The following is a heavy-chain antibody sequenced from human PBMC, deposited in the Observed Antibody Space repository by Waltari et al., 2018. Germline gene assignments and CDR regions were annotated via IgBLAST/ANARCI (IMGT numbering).Heavy chain of an antibody. CDR3: ARIGGSSGWYDY. CDR1: GGSFSGYY. V-gene: IGHV4-34*01. D-gene: IGHD6-19*01. Sequence: QVQLQQWGAGLLKPSETLSLTCAVYGGSFSGYYWSWIRQPPGKGLEWIGEINHSGSTNYNPSLKSRVTISVDTSKNQFPLKLSSVTAADTAGYYCARIGGSSGWYDYWGQGTLVTVSS. J-gene: IGHJ4*02. CDR2: INHSGST.